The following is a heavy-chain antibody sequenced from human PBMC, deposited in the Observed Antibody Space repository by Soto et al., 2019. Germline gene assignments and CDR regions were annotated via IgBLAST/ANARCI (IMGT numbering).Heavy chain of an antibody. CDR1: GGTFSSYA. V-gene: IGHV1-69*01. CDR3: ARGGDCSGGSCYSWAYYYYYGMDV. D-gene: IGHD2-15*01. CDR2: IIPIFGTA. J-gene: IGHJ6*02. Sequence: QVPLVQSGAEVKKPGSSVKVSCKASGGTFSSYAISWVRQAPGQGLEWMGGIIPIFGTANYAQKFQGRVTITADESTSTSYMELSSLRSEDTAVYYCARGGDCSGGSCYSWAYYYYYGMDVWGQGTTVTVSS.